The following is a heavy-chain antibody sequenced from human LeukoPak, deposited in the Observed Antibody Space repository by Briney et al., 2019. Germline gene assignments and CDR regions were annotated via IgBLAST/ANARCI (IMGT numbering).Heavy chain of an antibody. J-gene: IGHJ5*02. CDR2: INHSGSI. Sequence: SETLSLTCAVYGGSFSGYYWSWIRQPPGKGLEWIGEINHSGSINYNPSLKSRVTISVDTSKNQFSLKLSSVTAADTAVYYCARLPTGYPNWFDPWGQGSLVTVSS. V-gene: IGHV4-34*01. D-gene: IGHD3-9*01. CDR3: ARLPTGYPNWFDP. CDR1: GGSFSGYY.